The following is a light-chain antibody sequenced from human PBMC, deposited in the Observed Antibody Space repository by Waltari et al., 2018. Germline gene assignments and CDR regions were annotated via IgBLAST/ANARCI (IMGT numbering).Light chain of an antibody. V-gene: IGKV1-12*01. CDR2: KAS. Sequence: DIQMTHSPSSLSASVGDTVTITCRASQSISSWLDWYQQKPGKAPKLLIYKASSLQSGVPSRFSGSGSGTDFTLTISSLQPEDFATYYCLQYNTSPYSFGQGTKVEIK. CDR3: LQYNTSPYS. CDR1: QSISSW. J-gene: IGKJ2*03.